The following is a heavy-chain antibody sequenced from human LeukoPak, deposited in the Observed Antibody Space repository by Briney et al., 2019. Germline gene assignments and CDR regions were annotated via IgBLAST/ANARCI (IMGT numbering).Heavy chain of an antibody. J-gene: IGHJ4*02. Sequence: SETLSLTCAVSGGSFRGYYWSWIRQPPGKGLEWIGEIEYSGSTNYNPSLKSRVTMSVDTSKNQFSLKLSSVTAADTAVYYCARQFNWNDGFDYWGQGTLVTVSS. CDR1: GGSFRGYY. CDR2: IEYSGST. V-gene: IGHV4-34*01. D-gene: IGHD1-1*01. CDR3: ARQFNWNDGFDY.